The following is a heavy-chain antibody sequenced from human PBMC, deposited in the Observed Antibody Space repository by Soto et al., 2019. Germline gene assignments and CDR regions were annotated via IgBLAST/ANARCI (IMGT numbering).Heavy chain of an antibody. V-gene: IGHV1-46*03. CDR2: INPSGGST. CDR1: GGTFSSYT. J-gene: IGHJ5*02. Sequence: ASVKVSCKASGGTFSSYTISWVRQAPGQGLEWMGIINPSGGSTSYAQKFQGRVTMTRDTSTSTVYMELSSLRSEDTAVYYCARDLGPVPATATNWFDPWGQGTLVTVSS. CDR3: ARDLGPVPATATNWFDP. D-gene: IGHD2-2*01.